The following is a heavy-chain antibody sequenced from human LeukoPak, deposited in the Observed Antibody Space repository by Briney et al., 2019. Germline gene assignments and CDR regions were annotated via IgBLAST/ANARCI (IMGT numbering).Heavy chain of an antibody. Sequence: KAGGSLRLSCAASGFSFSSYSMNWVRQAPGKGLEWVSSISSSSTYIYYADSVKGRFTISRDNAKNSLYLQMNSLRAEDTAVYYCARVWSPPYTSSWPYYFDYWGQGSLVTVSS. CDR3: ARVWSPPYTSSWPYYFDY. D-gene: IGHD6-13*01. V-gene: IGHV3-21*01. CDR1: GFSFSSYS. CDR2: ISSSSTYI. J-gene: IGHJ4*02.